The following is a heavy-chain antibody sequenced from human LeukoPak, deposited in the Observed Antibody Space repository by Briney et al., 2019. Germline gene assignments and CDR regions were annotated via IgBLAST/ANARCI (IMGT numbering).Heavy chain of an antibody. CDR2: IYYSGSS. Sequence: NPSETLSLTCTVSGGSISSYDWSWVRQPPGKGLEWIGYIYYSGSSNYNPSLKSRVTISVDTSKNQFSLKLSSVAAADTAVYYCARKRGYSYGRHTWFDPWGQGTLVTVSS. CDR1: GGSISSYD. CDR3: ARKRGYSYGRHTWFDP. V-gene: IGHV4-59*01. D-gene: IGHD5-18*01. J-gene: IGHJ5*02.